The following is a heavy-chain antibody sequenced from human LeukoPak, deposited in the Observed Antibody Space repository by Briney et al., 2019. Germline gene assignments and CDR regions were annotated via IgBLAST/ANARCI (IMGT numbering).Heavy chain of an antibody. CDR3: ARIYN. CDR1: GITVSNNY. D-gene: IGHD4-4*01. J-gene: IGHJ4*02. CDR2: IYSGGST. Sequence: GGSLRLSCAASGITVSNNYMSWVRQAPGKGLEWVSLIYSGGSTCYADSVRGRFTISRDSSKNTLYLQMNSLRVEDTAVYYCARIYNWGQGTLVTVSS. V-gene: IGHV3-66*01.